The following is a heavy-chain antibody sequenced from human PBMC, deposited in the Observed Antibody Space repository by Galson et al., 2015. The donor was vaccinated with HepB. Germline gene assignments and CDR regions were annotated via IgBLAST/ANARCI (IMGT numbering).Heavy chain of an antibody. V-gene: IGHV1-24*01. CDR1: GYTLTELS. D-gene: IGHD3-10*01. CDR3: ATVRHYYGSGSYSRGWFDP. J-gene: IGHJ5*02. CDR2: FDPEDGET. Sequence: SVKVSCKVSGYTLTELSMHWVRQAPGKGLEWMGGFDPEDGETIYAQKFQGRVTMTEDTSTDTAYMELSSLRSEDTAVYYCATVRHYYGSGSYSRGWFDPWGQGTLVTVSS.